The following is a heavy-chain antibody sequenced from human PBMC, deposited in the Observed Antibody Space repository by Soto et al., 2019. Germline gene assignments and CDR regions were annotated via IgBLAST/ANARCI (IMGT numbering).Heavy chain of an antibody. D-gene: IGHD6-6*01. CDR3: ARTPLYSSSSPNWFDP. J-gene: IGHJ5*02. CDR2: ISAYNGNT. Sequence: ASVKASCKASGYTFTSYGISWVRQAPGQGFEWMGWISAYNGNTNYAQKLQGRVTMTTDTSTSTAYMELRSLRSDDTAVYYCARTPLYSSSSPNWFDPWGQGTLVTVSS. CDR1: GYTFTSYG. V-gene: IGHV1-18*01.